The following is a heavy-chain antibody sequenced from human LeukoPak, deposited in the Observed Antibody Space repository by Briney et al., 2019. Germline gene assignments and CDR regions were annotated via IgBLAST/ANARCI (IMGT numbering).Heavy chain of an antibody. Sequence: SVKVSCKASGGTFISYAISWVRQAPGQGREWMGRIIPILGIANYAQKFQGRVTITADKSTSTAYMELSSLRSEDTAVYYCARDRSDYYDSSGYGMDVWGQGTTVTVSS. J-gene: IGHJ6*02. D-gene: IGHD3-22*01. V-gene: IGHV1-69*04. CDR2: IIPILGIA. CDR1: GGTFISYA. CDR3: ARDRSDYYDSSGYGMDV.